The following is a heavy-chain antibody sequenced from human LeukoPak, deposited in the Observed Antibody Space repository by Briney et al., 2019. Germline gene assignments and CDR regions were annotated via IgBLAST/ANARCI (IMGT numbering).Heavy chain of an antibody. D-gene: IGHD4/OR15-4a*01. CDR1: GFTFSNAW. CDR2: IKSKIDGGTT. CDR3: ARRAGAYSHPYDY. V-gene: IGHV3-15*01. J-gene: IGHJ4*02. Sequence: GGSLRLSCAASGFTFSNAWMSWVRQAPGKGLEWVGRIKSKIDGGTTDYAAPVKGRFTISRDDSENTLYLQMNSLRAEDTAVYYCARRAGAYSHPYDYWGQGTLVTVSS.